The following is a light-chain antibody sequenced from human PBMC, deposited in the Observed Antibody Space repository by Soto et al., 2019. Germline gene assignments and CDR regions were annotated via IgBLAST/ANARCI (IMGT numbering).Light chain of an antibody. CDR2: MAS. J-gene: IGKJ2*01. CDR3: QQSYITPYT. CDR1: QTFSNY. V-gene: IGKV1-39*01. Sequence: DIQMTQSPSSLSASVGDRVTITCRASQTFSNYLNWYQQKPGKAPRLLIYMASTLQSGVPSRFSGSGSGTDFTLTISSLQPEDSVIYYCQQSYITPYTFGQGTKLQIK.